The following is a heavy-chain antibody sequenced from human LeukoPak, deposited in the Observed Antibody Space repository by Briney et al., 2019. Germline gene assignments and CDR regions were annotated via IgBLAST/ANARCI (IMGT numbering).Heavy chain of an antibody. Sequence: GGSLRLSCAASGFTFSSYAMHWVRQAPGKGLEWVAVISYDGSNKYYADSVKGRFTFSRDNSKNTLYLQMNSLRAEDTAVYYCASATYYDSSGYPTDYWGQGTLVTVSS. V-gene: IGHV3-30-3*01. CDR2: ISYDGSNK. D-gene: IGHD3-22*01. CDR1: GFTFSSYA. J-gene: IGHJ4*02. CDR3: ASATYYDSSGYPTDY.